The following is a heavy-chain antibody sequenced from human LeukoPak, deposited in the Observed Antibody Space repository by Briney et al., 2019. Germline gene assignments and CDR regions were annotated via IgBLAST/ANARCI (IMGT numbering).Heavy chain of an antibody. J-gene: IGHJ4*02. V-gene: IGHV3-9*01. D-gene: IGHD2-2*02. CDR3: AKDLGYCSSTSCYTGFDY. Sequence: GGSLRLSCAASGFTFDDYAMHWVRQAPGKGLEWDSGISWNSGSIGYADSVKGRFTISRDNAKNSLYLQMNSLRAEDTALYYCAKDLGYCSSTSCYTGFDYWGQGTLVTVSS. CDR1: GFTFDDYA. CDR2: ISWNSGSI.